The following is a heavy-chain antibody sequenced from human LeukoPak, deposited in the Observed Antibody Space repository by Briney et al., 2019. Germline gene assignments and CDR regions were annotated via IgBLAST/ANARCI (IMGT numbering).Heavy chain of an antibody. CDR2: IQFDGSDK. J-gene: IGHJ4*02. Sequence: GGSLRLSCAASGFIFGTYGMHWVRQAPGKGLEWVAFIQFDGSDKFYADSVKGRFTISRDNSKNTLYLQMNSLSPEDTSVYYCAKDQKLQPFHYWGQGTLVTVSS. V-gene: IGHV3-30*02. D-gene: IGHD2-15*01. CDR3: AKDQKLQPFHY. CDR1: GFIFGTYG.